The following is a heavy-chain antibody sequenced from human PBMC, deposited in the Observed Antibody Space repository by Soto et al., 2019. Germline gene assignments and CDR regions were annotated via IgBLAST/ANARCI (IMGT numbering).Heavy chain of an antibody. CDR3: AGAFDI. CDR1: GFSFSGYN. CDR2: ISSGGSTI. Sequence: EVHLVESGGGLVQPGGSLRLSCAASGFSFSGYNMNWVRQAPGKGLEWVSYISSGGSTIYYADSVKGRFTISRDNAKNSLYLQMNSLRAEDTAVYYCAGAFDIWGQGTMVTVSS. V-gene: IGHV3-48*01. J-gene: IGHJ3*02.